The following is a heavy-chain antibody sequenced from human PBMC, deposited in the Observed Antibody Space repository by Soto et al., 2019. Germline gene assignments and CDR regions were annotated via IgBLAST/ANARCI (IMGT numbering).Heavy chain of an antibody. CDR2: IYYSGST. D-gene: IGHD2-21*01. CDR1: GDSISTYY. V-gene: IGHV4-59*01. J-gene: IGHJ6*02. CDR3: ARFRWGSHYGMDG. Sequence: QVQLQESGPGLVKPSETLSLTCTVSGDSISTYYWSWIRQPPGKGLEWIGYIYYSGSTNYNPSPKRRVTISVDTSQNQFALQLSCVTAADTAVYYCARFRWGSHYGMDGWGQGTTVTVFS.